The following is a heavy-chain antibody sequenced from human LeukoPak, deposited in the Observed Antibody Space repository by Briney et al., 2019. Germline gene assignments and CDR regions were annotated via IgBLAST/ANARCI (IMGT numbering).Heavy chain of an antibody. CDR1: GGSFSGYY. J-gene: IGHJ6*03. D-gene: IGHD6-25*01. Sequence: SETLSLTCAVYGGSFSGYYWSWIRQPPGKGLEWIGEINHSGSTNYNPSLKSRITISVDTSKNEFSLKLSSVTAADTAVYYCARASAHPYYYYYYYMDVWGKGTTVTVSS. CDR2: INHSGST. CDR3: ARASAHPYYYYYYYMDV. V-gene: IGHV4-34*01.